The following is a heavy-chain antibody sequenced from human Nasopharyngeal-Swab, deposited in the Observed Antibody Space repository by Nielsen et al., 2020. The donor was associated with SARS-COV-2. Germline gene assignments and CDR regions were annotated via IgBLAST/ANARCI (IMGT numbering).Heavy chain of an antibody. CDR3: ARDVGGRDNY. Sequence: GESLKISCAASGFTFSTYWMHWVRQPPGKGLLWVSRIDTDGTITDYADSVKGRFTISRDNAKNTLYLQMNSLRAEDTAVYYCARDVGGRDNYWGQGAMVTGSS. J-gene: IGHJ4*02. CDR1: GFTFSTYW. CDR2: IDTDGTIT. V-gene: IGHV3-74*01. D-gene: IGHD2-15*01.